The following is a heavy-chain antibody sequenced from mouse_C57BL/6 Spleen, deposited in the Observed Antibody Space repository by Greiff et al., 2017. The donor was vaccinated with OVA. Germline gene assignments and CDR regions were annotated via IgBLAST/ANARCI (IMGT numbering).Heavy chain of an antibody. Sequence: QVQLQQSGPELVKPGASVKLSCKASGYAFSSSWMNWVKQRPGKGLEWIGRIYPGDGDTNYTGKFKGKATLTADKSSRTACMQLSSLTSEDSAVYVGARSSNPYAMDYWGQGTSVTVAS. CDR2: IYPGDGDT. CDR3: ARSSNPYAMDY. J-gene: IGHJ4*01. CDR1: GYAFSSSW. V-gene: IGHV1-82*01. D-gene: IGHD2-5*01.